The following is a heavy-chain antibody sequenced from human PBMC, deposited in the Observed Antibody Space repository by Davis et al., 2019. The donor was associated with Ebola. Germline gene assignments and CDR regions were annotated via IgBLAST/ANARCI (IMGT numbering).Heavy chain of an antibody. Sequence: GGSLRLSCAASGFTFSSYGMHWVRQAPGKGLEWVAVISYDGSNKYYADSVKGRFTISRDNSKNTLYLQMNSLRAEDTAVYYCAKAGHVVVVAATPVDYWGQRTLVTVSS. D-gene: IGHD2-15*01. V-gene: IGHV3-30*18. CDR3: AKAGHVVVVAATPVDY. J-gene: IGHJ4*02. CDR1: GFTFSSYG. CDR2: ISYDGSNK.